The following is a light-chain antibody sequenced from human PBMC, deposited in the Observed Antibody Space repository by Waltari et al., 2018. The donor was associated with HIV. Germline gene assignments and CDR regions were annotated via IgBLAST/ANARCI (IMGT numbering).Light chain of an antibody. CDR3: ATWEHRLNGPI. J-gene: IGLJ2*01. V-gene: IGLV1-44*01. CDR2: NNN. CDR1: SSNLGTYS. Sequence: QSVLTQPPSASGTPGPRVTISCSGASSNLGTYSVTWYQQVPGTAPKLLIYNNNQWPSGVPDRFSGSKSGTAASLAISGLQSEDEADYYCATWEHRLNGPIFGGGTRLTVL.